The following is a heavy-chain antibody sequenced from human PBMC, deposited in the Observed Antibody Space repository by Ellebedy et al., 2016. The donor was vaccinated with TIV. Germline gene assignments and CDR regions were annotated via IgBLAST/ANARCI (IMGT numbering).Heavy chain of an antibody. CDR1: GFTFDDYA. Sequence: GGSLRLXXAASGFTFDDYAMHWVRQVPGKGLEWVSGITWNSDRVVYADSVKGRFTISRDNAKKSLYLQMYSLRPADTALYYCAKDLERGLEWSQSAFDYWGQGTLVTVSS. CDR2: ITWNSDRV. CDR3: AKDLERGLEWSQSAFDY. D-gene: IGHD3-3*01. J-gene: IGHJ4*02. V-gene: IGHV3-9*01.